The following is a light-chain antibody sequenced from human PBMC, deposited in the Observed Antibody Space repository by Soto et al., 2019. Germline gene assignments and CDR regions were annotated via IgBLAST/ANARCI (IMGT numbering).Light chain of an antibody. CDR2: AVN. J-gene: IGLJ2*01. Sequence: QSVLTQAASVSGSPGQSITISCTGTSSDIGAYHYVSWYQQRPGKAPKVLIYAVNNRPSGISDRFSGSKSGNTASLTISGLQAEDEAVYYCTSYTNSDTVIFGGGTKVTVL. CDR1: SSDIGAYHY. CDR3: TSYTNSDTVI. V-gene: IGLV2-14*01.